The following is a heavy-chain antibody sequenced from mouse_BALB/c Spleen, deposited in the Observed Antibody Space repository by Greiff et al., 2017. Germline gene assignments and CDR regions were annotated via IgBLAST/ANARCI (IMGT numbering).Heavy chain of an antibody. CDR2: ISSGGSYT. Sequence: EVKLEESGGGLVKPGGSLKLSCAASGFTFSSYTMSWVRQTPEKRLEWVATISSGGSYTYYPDSVKGRFTISRDNAKNTLYLQMSSLKSEDTAMYYCTRGIDYYGSSSFDYWGQGTTLTVSS. CDR3: TRGIDYYGSSSFDY. V-gene: IGHV5-6-4*01. J-gene: IGHJ2*01. D-gene: IGHD1-1*01. CDR1: GFTFSSYT.